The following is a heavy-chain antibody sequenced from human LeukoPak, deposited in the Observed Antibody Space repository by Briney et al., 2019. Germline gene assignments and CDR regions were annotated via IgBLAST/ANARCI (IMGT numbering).Heavy chain of an antibody. D-gene: IGHD2-2*02. Sequence: GGSLRLSCAASGFSFSSYWMDWVRQAPGKGLVWVAHINTDGRTTTYADSVKGRFTVARDNAKNTLYLEMNRLRAEDTAVYYCARDNTYMFDYWGQGTQVTVSS. CDR3: ARDNTYMFDY. J-gene: IGHJ4*02. CDR2: INTDGRTT. CDR1: GFSFSSYW. V-gene: IGHV3-74*01.